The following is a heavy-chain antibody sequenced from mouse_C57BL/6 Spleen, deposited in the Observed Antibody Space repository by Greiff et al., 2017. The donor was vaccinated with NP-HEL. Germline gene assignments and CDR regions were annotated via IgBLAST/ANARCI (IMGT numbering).Heavy chain of an antibody. Sequence: QVQLKQSGAELARPGASVKLSCKASGYTFTSYGISWVKQRTGQGLEWIGEIYPRSGNTYYNEKFKGKATLTADKSSSTAYMELRSLTSEDSAVYFCARGDYGNYVAMDYWGQGTSVTVSS. D-gene: IGHD2-1*01. J-gene: IGHJ4*01. CDR2: IYPRSGNT. CDR3: ARGDYGNYVAMDY. CDR1: GYTFTSYG. V-gene: IGHV1-81*01.